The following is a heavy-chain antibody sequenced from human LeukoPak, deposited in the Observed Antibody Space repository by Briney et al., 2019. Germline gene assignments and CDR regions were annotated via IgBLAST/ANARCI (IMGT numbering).Heavy chain of an antibody. V-gene: IGHV1-18*01. Sequence: ASVKVSCKASGYTFTSYGISWVRQAPGQGLEWMGWISAYNGNTNYAQKLQGRVTMTRDMSTSTVYMELSSLRSEDTAVYYCARDLRDIVVVVAATGAFDIWGQGTMVTVSS. J-gene: IGHJ3*02. CDR3: ARDLRDIVVVVAATGAFDI. CDR2: ISAYNGNT. D-gene: IGHD2-15*01. CDR1: GYTFTSYG.